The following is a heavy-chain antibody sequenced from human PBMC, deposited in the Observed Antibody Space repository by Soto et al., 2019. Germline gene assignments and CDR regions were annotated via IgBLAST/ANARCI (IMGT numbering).Heavy chain of an antibody. CDR3: TTDRGVAVAGPGYNWYDP. CDR2: IKSKTEGGTT. J-gene: IGHJ5*02. V-gene: IGHV3-15*01. Sequence: GGSLRLSCAASGFSFSNAWMSWVRPAPGKGLAWVGRIKSKTEGGTTDYAAPVKGRFTISRDASKNTLYLQLNSLKTDETAAHYCTTDRGVAVAGPGYNWYDPWDRG. CDR1: GFSFSNAW. D-gene: IGHD6-19*01.